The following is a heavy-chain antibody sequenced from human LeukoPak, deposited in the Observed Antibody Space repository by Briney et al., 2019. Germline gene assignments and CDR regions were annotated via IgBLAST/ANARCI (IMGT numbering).Heavy chain of an antibody. J-gene: IGHJ4*02. D-gene: IGHD6-19*01. CDR3: ARGSSGWALIDY. V-gene: IGHV4-30-4*08. CDR1: GGSISSGDYY. Sequence: NPSQTLSLTCTVSGGSISSGDYYWSWIRQPPGKGLEWIGYIYYSGSTYYNPSLKSRVTISVDTSKNQFSLKLSSVTAADTSVYYCARGSSGWALIDYWGQGTLVTVSS. CDR2: IYYSGST.